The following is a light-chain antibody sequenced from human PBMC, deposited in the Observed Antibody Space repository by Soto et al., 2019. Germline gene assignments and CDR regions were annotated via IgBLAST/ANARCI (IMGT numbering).Light chain of an antibody. CDR2: SNS. V-gene: IGLV1-44*01. Sequence: QSVLTQPPSASGTPGQRVTISCSGSSFNIGSNTVNWYQQLPGTAPKLLIYSNSQRPLGVPDRFSGSKSGTAASLAISGLQSEDEADYYCAAWDDSLKEPVFGGGTQLTVL. CDR3: AAWDDSLKEPV. J-gene: IGLJ7*01. CDR1: SFNIGSNT.